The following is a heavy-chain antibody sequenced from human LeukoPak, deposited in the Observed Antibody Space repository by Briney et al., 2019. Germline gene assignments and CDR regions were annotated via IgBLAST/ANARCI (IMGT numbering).Heavy chain of an antibody. CDR2: INHGGST. Sequence: SETLSLTCAVYGGSFSGYYWSWIRQPPGKGLEWIGEINHGGSTNYNPSLKSRVTISVDTSKNQFSLKLSSVTAADTAVYYCARGITIFGVVIPRYFDYWGQGTLVTVSS. V-gene: IGHV4-34*01. J-gene: IGHJ4*02. CDR3: ARGITIFGVVIPRYFDY. CDR1: GGSFSGYY. D-gene: IGHD3-3*01.